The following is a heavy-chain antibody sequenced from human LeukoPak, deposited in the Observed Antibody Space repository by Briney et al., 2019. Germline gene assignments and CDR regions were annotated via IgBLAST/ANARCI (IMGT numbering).Heavy chain of an antibody. J-gene: IGHJ4*02. CDR3: TTEGYDILTGLYYFDY. CDR1: GFTFSNVW. V-gene: IGHV3-15*01. Sequence: GGSLRLSCAASGFTFSNVWMSWVRQAPKKGLEWVGRIKSKTDGGTTDYAAPVKGRFTISRDDSKNTLYLQMNSLKTEDTAVYYCTTEGYDILTGLYYFDYWGQGTLVTVSS. D-gene: IGHD3-9*01. CDR2: IKSKTDGGTT.